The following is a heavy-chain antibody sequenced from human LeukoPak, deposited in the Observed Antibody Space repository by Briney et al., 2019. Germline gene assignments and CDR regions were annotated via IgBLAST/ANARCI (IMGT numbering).Heavy chain of an antibody. D-gene: IGHD4-23*01. Sequence: SVKVSRKASGGTFSSYAISWVRQAPGQGLEWMGGIIPIFGTANYAQKFQGRVTITADKSTSTAYMELSSLRSEDTAVYYCARDGYGGNSRDYWGQGTLVTVSS. CDR1: GGTFSSYA. J-gene: IGHJ4*02. CDR3: ARDGYGGNSRDY. CDR2: IIPIFGTA. V-gene: IGHV1-69*06.